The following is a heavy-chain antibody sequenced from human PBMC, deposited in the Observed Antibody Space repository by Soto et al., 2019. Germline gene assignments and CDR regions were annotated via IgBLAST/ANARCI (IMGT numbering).Heavy chain of an antibody. CDR1: GDSISSYY. D-gene: IGHD2-2*01. J-gene: IGHJ4*02. CDR3: ARGAGIVLVPDAIFDS. Sequence: SETLSLTCTVSGDSISSYYWSWIRQPPGKGLEWIGYIYYSGSTNYNPSLKSRVTISVDTSKNQFSLKLSSVTAADTAIYYCARGAGIVLVPDAIFDSWGQGTLVTVS. V-gene: IGHV4-59*01. CDR2: IYYSGST.